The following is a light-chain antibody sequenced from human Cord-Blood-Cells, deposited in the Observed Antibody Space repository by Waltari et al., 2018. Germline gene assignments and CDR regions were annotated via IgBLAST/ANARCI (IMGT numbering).Light chain of an antibody. CDR1: SSYVGSYNL. CDR2: EGS. CDR3: CSYAGSSTYWV. J-gene: IGLJ3*02. Sequence: QSALTQPASVSGSPGPSITIPCTGTSSYVGSYNLVSWYQQPPGKAPKLMIYEGSKRPSGVSNRFSGSKSGNTASLTISGLQAEDEADYYCCSYAGSSTYWVFGGGTKLTVL. V-gene: IGLV2-23*01.